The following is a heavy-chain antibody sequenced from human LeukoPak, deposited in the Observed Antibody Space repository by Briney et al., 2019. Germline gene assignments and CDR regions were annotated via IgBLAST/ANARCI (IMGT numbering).Heavy chain of an antibody. CDR3: ARHPPHYGSGSYWPFEPYYYYGMDV. V-gene: IGHV4-59*08. J-gene: IGHJ6*02. CDR2: IYYSAST. Sequence: SETLSLTCTVSGGSXSSYYWSWIRQPPGKGLEWIGYIYYSASTNYNPSLKSRVTISVDTSKNQFSLKLSSVTAADTAVYYCARHPPHYGSGSYWPFEPYYYYGMDVWGQGTTVTVSS. CDR1: GGSXSSYY. D-gene: IGHD3-10*01.